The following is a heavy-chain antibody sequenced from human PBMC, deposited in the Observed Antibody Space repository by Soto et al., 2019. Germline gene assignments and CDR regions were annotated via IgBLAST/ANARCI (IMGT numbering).Heavy chain of an antibody. CDR3: ARGANNIVVVPAAMKAGWFDP. D-gene: IGHD2-2*01. CDR1: GGSFSGYY. Sequence: SETLSLTCAVYGGSFSGYYWSWIRQPPGKGLKWIGEINHSGSTNYNPSLKSRVTISVDTSKNQFSLKLSSVTAADTAVYYCARGANNIVVVPAAMKAGWFDPWGQGTLVTVSS. V-gene: IGHV4-34*01. J-gene: IGHJ5*02. CDR2: INHSGST.